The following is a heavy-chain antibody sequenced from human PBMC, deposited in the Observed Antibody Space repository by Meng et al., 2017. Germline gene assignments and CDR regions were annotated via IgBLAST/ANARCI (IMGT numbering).Heavy chain of an antibody. Sequence: GGSLRLSCAASGFTFSSYGMHWVRQAPGKGLEWVAVIWYDGSNKYYADSVKGRFTISRDNSKNPLYLQMNSLRAEDTAVYYCARVYDPRTYYYYGMDVWGQGTTVTVSS. D-gene: IGHD3-16*01. CDR2: IWYDGSNK. V-gene: IGHV3-33*01. CDR1: GFTFSSYG. J-gene: IGHJ6*02. CDR3: ARVYDPRTYYYYGMDV.